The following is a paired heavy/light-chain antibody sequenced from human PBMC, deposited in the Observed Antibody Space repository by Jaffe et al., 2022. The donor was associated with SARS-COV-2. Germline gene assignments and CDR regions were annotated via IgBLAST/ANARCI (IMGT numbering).Heavy chain of an antibody. CDR3: AKESPGYSSSSGAYYYYGMDV. J-gene: IGHJ6*02. V-gene: IGHV3-23*01. D-gene: IGHD6-6*01. CDR2: ISGSGGST. CDR1: GFTVSTYA. Sequence: EVQLLESGGGLVQPGGSLRLSCAASGFTVSTYAMSWVRQAPGRGLEWVSAISGSGGSTYYADSVKGRFTISRDNSKNTLYLQMNSLRAEDTAVYYCAKESPGYSSSSGAYYYYGMDVWGQGTTVTVSS.
Light chain of an antibody. CDR1: QSVSSSY. J-gene: IGKJ2*01. CDR3: QQYGSSHPRYT. Sequence: EIVLTQSPGTLSLSPGERATLSCRASQSVSSSYLAWYQQKPGQAPRLLIYGASSRATGIPDRFSGSGSGTDFTLTISRLEPEDFAVYYCQQYGSSHPRYTFGQGTKLEIK. V-gene: IGKV3-20*01. CDR2: GAS.